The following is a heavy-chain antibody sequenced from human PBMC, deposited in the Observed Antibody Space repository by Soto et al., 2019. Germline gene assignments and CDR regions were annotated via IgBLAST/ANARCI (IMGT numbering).Heavy chain of an antibody. V-gene: IGHV4-39*01. CDR3: ARRPRGRYYYDSSGYSWYFDY. Sequence: SETLSLTCIISGAYVSDSLSYWGWIRQPPGKRPEWIGNIYFSGITSYNPSLKRRVTISVDTSKNQFSLDLSSVTAADTAMYYCARRPRGRYYYDSSGYSWYFDYWGQGTLVTVSS. J-gene: IGHJ4*02. CDR1: GAYVSDSLSY. CDR2: IYFSGIT. D-gene: IGHD3-22*01.